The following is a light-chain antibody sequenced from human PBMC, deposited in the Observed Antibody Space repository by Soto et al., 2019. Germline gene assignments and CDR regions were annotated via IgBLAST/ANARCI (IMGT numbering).Light chain of an antibody. CDR3: SSYTNTGTLYV. Sequence: QSALTQPASVSGSPGQSITISCTGTSSDVGGYNYVSWYQQHPGKAPKLVIYEVAKRPSGVSSRFSGSKSGNTASLTISGLQAEDEADYHCSSYTNTGTLYVFGTGTKLTVL. CDR2: EVA. J-gene: IGLJ1*01. CDR1: SSDVGGYNY. V-gene: IGLV2-14*01.